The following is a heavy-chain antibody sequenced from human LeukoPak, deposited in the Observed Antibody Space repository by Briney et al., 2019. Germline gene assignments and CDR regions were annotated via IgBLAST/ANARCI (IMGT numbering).Heavy chain of an antibody. CDR2: IYSGGST. J-gene: IGHJ4*02. V-gene: IGHV3-53*01. CDR1: GFTVSSNY. D-gene: IGHD2-21*02. CDR3: ARAYCGGDCYWYYFDY. Sequence: GGSLRLSCAASGFTVSSNYMSWVRQAPGKGQEWASVIYSGGSTYYADSVKGRFTISRDNSKNTLYLQMNSLRAEDTAVYYCARAYCGGDCYWYYFDYWGQGTLVTVSS.